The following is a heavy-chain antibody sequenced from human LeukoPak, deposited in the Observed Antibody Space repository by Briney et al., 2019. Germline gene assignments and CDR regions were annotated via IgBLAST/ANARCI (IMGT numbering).Heavy chain of an antibody. CDR3: AKDFIYGCNPTYYFDY. V-gene: IGHV3-23*01. Sequence: GRSQSLLQAPSGFTVTTKGISSVRQDPREWRECDTLISGSGGCTYYAVSVKGRFTISRDNSKNTLYLQMNSLRAEDTAVYYCAKDFIYGCNPTYYFDYWGQGTLVTVSS. D-gene: IGHD5-24*01. CDR2: ISGSGGCT. CDR1: GFTVTTKG. J-gene: IGHJ4*02.